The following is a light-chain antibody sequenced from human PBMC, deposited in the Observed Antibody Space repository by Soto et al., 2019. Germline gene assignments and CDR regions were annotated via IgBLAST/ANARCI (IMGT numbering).Light chain of an antibody. CDR3: QQYGGSPLVT. Sequence: ETVLTQSPGTLSLSPGERATLSCRASQSISSGYLAWYQQRPGQAPRLLISGASNRATGIPDRFSGCGSGTDFTLTISRLEPEDFAVYYCQQYGGSPLVTFGGGTKVEIK. V-gene: IGKV3-20*01. CDR1: QSISSGY. CDR2: GAS. J-gene: IGKJ4*01.